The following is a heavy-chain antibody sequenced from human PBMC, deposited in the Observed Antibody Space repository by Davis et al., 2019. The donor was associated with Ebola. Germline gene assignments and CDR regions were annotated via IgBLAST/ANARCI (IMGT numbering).Heavy chain of an antibody. J-gene: IGHJ5*02. CDR1: GGSISSGGYY. CDR2: IYYSGST. V-gene: IGHV4-31*03. CDR3: ARGRVIAAADRPKGWFDP. D-gene: IGHD6-13*01. Sequence: SETLSLTCPVSGGSISSGGYYWSWIRQHPGKGLEWIGYIYYSGSTYYNPSLESRVTISVDQSKNQFSLKLASVTAADTAVYYCARGRVIAAADRPKGWFDPWGQGTLVTVSS.